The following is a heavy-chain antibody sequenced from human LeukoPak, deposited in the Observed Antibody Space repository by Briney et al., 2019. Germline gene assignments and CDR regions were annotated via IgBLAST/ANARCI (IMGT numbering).Heavy chain of an antibody. V-gene: IGHV1-18*01. J-gene: IGHJ4*02. Sequence: ASVKLSCKASGYTFTSYGLSWVRQDPGQGLEWMGWISPYNGNTNYVQKLQGRVTMTKDTSTTTAYLELRSLRSDDTAVYYCARDLGIAAAGVAFDYWGQGTLVTVSS. D-gene: IGHD6-13*01. CDR3: ARDLGIAAAGVAFDY. CDR1: GYTFTSYG. CDR2: ISPYNGNT.